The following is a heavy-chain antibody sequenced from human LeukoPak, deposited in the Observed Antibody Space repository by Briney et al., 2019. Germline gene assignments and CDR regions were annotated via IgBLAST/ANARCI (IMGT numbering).Heavy chain of an antibody. D-gene: IGHD3-3*01. Sequence: ASVKVSCKASGYTFTGYYMHWVRQAPGQGLEWMGWINPNSGGTNYAQKFQGRVTMTRDTSISTAYMELSRLRSDDTAVYYCARDVYVTTSYYDFWSGYVAFDIWGQGTMVTVSS. V-gene: IGHV1-2*02. CDR2: INPNSGGT. CDR1: GYTFTGYY. CDR3: ARDVYVTTSYYDFWSGYVAFDI. J-gene: IGHJ3*02.